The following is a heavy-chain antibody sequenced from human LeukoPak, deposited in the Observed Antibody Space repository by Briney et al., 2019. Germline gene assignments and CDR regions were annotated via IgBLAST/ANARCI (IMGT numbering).Heavy chain of an antibody. CDR2: MNPNSGNT. CDR3: ARTFHYYGSGSYCNLVY. CDR1: GYTFTSYV. D-gene: IGHD3-10*01. J-gene: IGHJ4*02. V-gene: IGHV1-8*01. Sequence: ASVKVSCKASGYTFTSYVINWVRQATGQGLEWMGWMNPNSGNTGYAQKFQGRVTMTKNTSISTAYMELRSLRSEDTAVYYCARTFHYYGSGSYCNLVYWGQGTLVTVSS.